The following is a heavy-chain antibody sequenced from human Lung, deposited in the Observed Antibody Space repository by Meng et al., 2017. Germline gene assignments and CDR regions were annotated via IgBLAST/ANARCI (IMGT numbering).Heavy chain of an antibody. V-gene: IGHV3-30*01. CDR1: GFTFNTYA. CDR3: ARDKPPNDV. J-gene: IGHJ2*01. CDR2: MSFDGAQI. Sequence: QVGVGESGGGVVQPGGSLSLSCAASGFTFNTYAMHWVRQAPGKGLEWVSLMSFDGAQIYYSDSVRGRFTISRDNSKNTLYLQMNSLRAEDTAVYYCARDKPPNDVWGRGTLVTVSS.